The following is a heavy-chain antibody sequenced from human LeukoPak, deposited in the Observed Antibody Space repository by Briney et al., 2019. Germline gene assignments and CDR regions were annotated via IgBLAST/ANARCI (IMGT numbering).Heavy chain of an antibody. Sequence: GGSLRLSCAASGFTFSRYGMHWVRQAPGKGLEWVAFIRYDGSNKYYADSVKGRFTISRDNSKNTLYLQMNSLRAEDTAVYYCAKEGQSDYGSGYLDYWGQGTLVTVSS. CDR2: IRYDGSNK. J-gene: IGHJ4*02. CDR3: AKEGQSDYGSGYLDY. V-gene: IGHV3-30*02. CDR1: GFTFSRYG. D-gene: IGHD3-10*01.